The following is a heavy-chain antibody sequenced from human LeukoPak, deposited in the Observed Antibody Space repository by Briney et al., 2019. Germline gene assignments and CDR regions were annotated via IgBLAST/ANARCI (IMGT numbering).Heavy chain of an antibody. CDR1: GFTFSGYE. D-gene: IGHD6-19*01. CDR3: ARDVAGGSY. CDR2: IGSSGSTK. Sequence: GGSLRLSCAASGFTFSGYEMNWVRQAPGKGLEWVSYIGSSGSTKYYADSERGRFTISRDNAKNSLYLQMNSLRAEDTAVYYCARDVAGGSYWGQGTLVTVSS. J-gene: IGHJ4*02. V-gene: IGHV3-48*03.